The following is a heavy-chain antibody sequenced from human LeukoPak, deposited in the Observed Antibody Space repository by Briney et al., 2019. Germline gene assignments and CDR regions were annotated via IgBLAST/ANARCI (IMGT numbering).Heavy chain of an antibody. CDR1: GYTFTGYC. CDR3: ARDDYDILTGYYGIGFLDY. Sequence: ASVKVSCKASGYTFTGYCMHWVRQAPGQGLEWMGWINPNSGGTNYAQKFQGRVTMTRDTSISTAYMELSRLRSDDTAVYYCARDDYDILTGYYGIGFLDYWGQGTLVTVSS. CDR2: INPNSGGT. D-gene: IGHD3-9*01. J-gene: IGHJ4*02. V-gene: IGHV1-2*02.